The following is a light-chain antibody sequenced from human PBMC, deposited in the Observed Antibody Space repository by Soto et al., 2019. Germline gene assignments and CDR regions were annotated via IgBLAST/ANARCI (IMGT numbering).Light chain of an antibody. CDR2: EVS. J-gene: IGLJ2*01. Sequence: QSALTQPPSASGSPGQSVTISCTGTSSDVGRYNYVSWYQQHPGKAPKVMIYEVSNRPSGVPDRFSGSKSGNTASLTVSGLQAEDEADYYCSSYADSNTLLFGGGTKLTVL. CDR3: SSYADSNTLL. CDR1: SSDVGRYNY. V-gene: IGLV2-8*01.